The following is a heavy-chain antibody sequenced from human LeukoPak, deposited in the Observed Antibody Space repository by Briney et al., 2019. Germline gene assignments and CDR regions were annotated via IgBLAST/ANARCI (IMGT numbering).Heavy chain of an antibody. CDR3: ATQMGATVTTGEFDY. J-gene: IGHJ4*02. D-gene: IGHD4-17*01. V-gene: IGHV1-24*01. CDR2: FDPEDGET. Sequence: ASVKVSCKVSGYTLTELSMHWVRQAPGKGLEWMGGFDPEDGETIYAQKFQGRVTMTEDTSTGTAYMELSSLRSEDTAVYYCATQMGATVTTGEFDYWGQGTLVTVSS. CDR1: GYTLTELS.